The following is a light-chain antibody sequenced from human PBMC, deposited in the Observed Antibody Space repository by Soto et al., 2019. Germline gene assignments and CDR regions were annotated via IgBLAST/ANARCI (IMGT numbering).Light chain of an antibody. CDR2: GAS. Sequence: EVVLTQSPATVSVSPGERATLSCRASQSVSSNLAWYQQKPGQAPRLLISGASTRATGIPVRFSGSGSGTDFTLTISRLEPEDFAVYYCQQYGSSPFTFGPGTKVDIK. V-gene: IGKV3-20*01. J-gene: IGKJ3*01. CDR3: QQYGSSPFT. CDR1: QSVSSN.